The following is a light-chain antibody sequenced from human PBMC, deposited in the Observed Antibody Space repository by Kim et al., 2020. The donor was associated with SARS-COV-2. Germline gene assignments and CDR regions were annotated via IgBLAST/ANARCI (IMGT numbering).Light chain of an antibody. V-gene: IGKV3-20*01. CDR2: SAS. Sequence: SPGERATPSVRARPYVCSKCLAWYQQKPGQAPRLLIYSASTRATAIPDRFSGSGSGTDFTLSISRLEPEDSAVYYCQQYGIAPPYTFGQGTKLEI. CDR1: PYVCSKC. CDR3: QQYGIAPPYT. J-gene: IGKJ2*01.